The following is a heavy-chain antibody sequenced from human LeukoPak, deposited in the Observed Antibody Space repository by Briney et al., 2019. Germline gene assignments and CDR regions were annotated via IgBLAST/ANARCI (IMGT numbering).Heavy chain of an antibody. J-gene: IGHJ4*02. CDR1: GFTFSNTW. CDR3: TTDGYSGYEGLYDY. V-gene: IGHV3-15*01. CDR2: SKSKTDGGTT. D-gene: IGHD5-12*01. Sequence: GGSLRLSCAASGFTFSNTWISWVRQPPGKGLEWVGRSKSKTDGGTTDYAAPVKGRFIISRDDSKNTLYLQMNSLKTEDTAVYYRTTDGYSGYEGLYDYWGQGTLVTVSS.